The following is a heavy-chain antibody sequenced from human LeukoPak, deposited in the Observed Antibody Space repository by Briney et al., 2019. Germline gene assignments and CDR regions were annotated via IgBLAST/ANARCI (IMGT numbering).Heavy chain of an antibody. CDR2: IIPIFGTA. Sequence: SVKVSCKASGGTFSSYAISWVRQAPGQGLEWMGGIIPIFGTANYAQKFQGRVTITADESTSTAYMELSSLRSEDTAVHYCCSYYYDSSGYYYGPFDYWGQGTLVTVSS. CDR3: CSYYYDSSGYYYGPFDY. J-gene: IGHJ4*02. V-gene: IGHV1-69*13. D-gene: IGHD3-22*01. CDR1: GGTFSSYA.